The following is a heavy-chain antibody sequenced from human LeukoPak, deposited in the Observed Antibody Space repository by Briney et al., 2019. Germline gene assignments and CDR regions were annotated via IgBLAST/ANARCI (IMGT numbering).Heavy chain of an antibody. CDR3: ARQLLWGFGELLYFDY. J-gene: IGHJ4*02. CDR1: GYSFTSYW. CDR2: ISAYNGNT. V-gene: IGHV1-18*04. Sequence: GESLKISCKGSGYSFTSYWIGWVRQAPGQGLEWMGWISAYNGNTNYAQKLQGRVTMTTDTSTSTAYMELRSLRSDDTAVYYCARQLLWGFGELLYFDYWGQGTLVTVSS. D-gene: IGHD3-10*01.